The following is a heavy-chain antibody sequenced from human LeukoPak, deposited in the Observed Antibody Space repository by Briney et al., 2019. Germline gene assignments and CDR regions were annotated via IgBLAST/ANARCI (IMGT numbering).Heavy chain of an antibody. CDR3: ARGGDTYGFSVHYYYGMDA. V-gene: IGHV3-74*01. CDR1: GFTFSSYW. Sequence: GGSLRLSCAASGFTFSSYWMHWVRQAPGKGLVWVSRINSDGSSTTYADSVKGRFTISRDNAKDTLFLQMNSLRAEDTGVYYCARGGDTYGFSVHYYYGMDAWGKGTTVTVSS. D-gene: IGHD5-18*01. J-gene: IGHJ6*04. CDR2: INSDGSST.